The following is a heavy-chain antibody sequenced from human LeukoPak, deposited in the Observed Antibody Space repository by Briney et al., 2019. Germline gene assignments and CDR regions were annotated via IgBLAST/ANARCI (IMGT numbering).Heavy chain of an antibody. D-gene: IGHD5-18*01. CDR2: INPNSGGT. J-gene: IGHJ4*02. V-gene: IGHV1-2*04. Sequence: GASVKVSCKASGYTFTGYYMHWVRQAPGQGLEWMGWINPNSGGTNYAQKFQGWVTMTRDTSISTAYMELSRLRSDDTAVYYCAKDPRGGYSNGYSFDYWGQGTLVTVSS. CDR1: GYTFTGYY. CDR3: AKDPRGGYSNGYSFDY.